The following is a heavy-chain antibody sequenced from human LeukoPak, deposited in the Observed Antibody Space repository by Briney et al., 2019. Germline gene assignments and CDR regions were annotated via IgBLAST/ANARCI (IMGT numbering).Heavy chain of an antibody. CDR2: IYYNRST. CDR1: GGTISSYY. Sequence: SETLSLTCTVSGGTISSYYWSWIRQPPGKGLEWIGYIYYNRSTNYNPSLKSRVTISVDTSKNQFSLKLSSVTAADTAVYYCARVFRYSSSWYVDYWGQGTLVTVSS. V-gene: IGHV4-59*01. J-gene: IGHJ4*02. D-gene: IGHD6-13*01. CDR3: ARVFRYSSSWYVDY.